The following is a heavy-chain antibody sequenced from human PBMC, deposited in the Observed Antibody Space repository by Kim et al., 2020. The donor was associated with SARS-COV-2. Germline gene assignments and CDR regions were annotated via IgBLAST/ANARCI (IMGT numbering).Heavy chain of an antibody. V-gene: IGHV4-59*13. J-gene: IGHJ5*02. Sequence: SETLSLTCTVSGGSISSYYWSWIRPPPGKGLEWIGYIYYRGSTNYNPSLKSRVPISVETSKNQFSLKLSSVPAADTAVYYCARFGSDDFWSGYYGYGPNWSDPWGQGTLVTVSS. D-gene: IGHD3-3*01. CDR1: GGSISSYY. CDR3: ARFGSDDFWSGYYGYGPNWSDP. CDR2: IYYRGST.